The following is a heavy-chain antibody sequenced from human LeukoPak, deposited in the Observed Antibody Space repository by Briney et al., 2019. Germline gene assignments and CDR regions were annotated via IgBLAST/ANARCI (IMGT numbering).Heavy chain of an antibody. CDR2: IKEDGSEN. J-gene: IGHJ4*02. V-gene: IGHV3-7*01. D-gene: IGHD6-6*01. CDR1: GFPFSRHW. Sequence: HPGGSLRLSCAASGFPFSRHWMSWVRQAPGKGLQWVANIKEDGSENYYVDSVKGRFTISSDNAKNSLYLQMNSLRAEDTAVYYCAAESSSSWEGHWGQGTLVTVSS. CDR3: AAESSSSWEGH.